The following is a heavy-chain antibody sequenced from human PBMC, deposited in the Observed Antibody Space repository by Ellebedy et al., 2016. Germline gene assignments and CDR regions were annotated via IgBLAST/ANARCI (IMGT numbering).Heavy chain of an antibody. CDR1: GGSISSGGYY. J-gene: IGHJ4*02. Sequence: LRLXXTVSGGSISSGGYYWSWIRQHPGKGLEWIGYIYYSGSTYYNPSLKSRVTISVDTSKNQFSLKLSSVTAADTAVYYCVRYTTSSRHFDYWGQGTLVTVSS. CDR2: IYYSGST. CDR3: VRYTTSSRHFDY. D-gene: IGHD6-6*01. V-gene: IGHV4-31*03.